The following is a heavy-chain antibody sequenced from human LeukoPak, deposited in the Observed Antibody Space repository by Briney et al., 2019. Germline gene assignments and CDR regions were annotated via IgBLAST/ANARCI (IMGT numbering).Heavy chain of an antibody. CDR3: AKDLSVLWFGESS. CDR1: GFTFSSYA. Sequence: PGGSLRLSCAASGFTFSSYAMSWVRQAPGKGLEWVSAISGSGGSTYYADSVKGRLTISRDNSKNTLYLQMNSLRAEDTAVYYCAKDLSVLWFGESSWGQGTLVTVSS. D-gene: IGHD3-10*01. J-gene: IGHJ4*02. V-gene: IGHV3-23*01. CDR2: ISGSGGST.